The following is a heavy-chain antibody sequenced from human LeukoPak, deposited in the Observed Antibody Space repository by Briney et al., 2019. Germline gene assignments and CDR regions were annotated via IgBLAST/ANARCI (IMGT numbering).Heavy chain of an antibody. CDR1: GYTFTSYG. J-gene: IGHJ4*02. D-gene: IGHD3-16*02. Sequence: ASVNVSCKASGYTFTSYGISWVRQAPGQGLEWMGWISAYNGNTNYAQKLQGRVTMTTDTSTSTAYMELRSLRSDDTAVYYCARDPGGMITFGGVIVRGFDYWGQGTLVTVSS. CDR3: ARDPGGMITFGGVIVRGFDY. V-gene: IGHV1-18*01. CDR2: ISAYNGNT.